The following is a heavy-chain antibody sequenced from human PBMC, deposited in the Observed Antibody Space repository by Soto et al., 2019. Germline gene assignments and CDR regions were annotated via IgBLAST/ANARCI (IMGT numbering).Heavy chain of an antibody. J-gene: IGHJ6*03. CDR2: INHGGTT. Sequence: SETLSLTCAVYGGSFRGYYWSWIRQSPGKGLQWIGEINHGGTTNYSPSLKSRVTLSVDTSKNQFSLKLSSVTVADTAVYFCARRRSEGAFFEWTLPYYIDVWAKGTTVTVSS. CDR1: GGSFRGYY. D-gene: IGHD3-3*02. CDR3: ARRRSEGAFFEWTLPYYIDV. V-gene: IGHV4-34*01.